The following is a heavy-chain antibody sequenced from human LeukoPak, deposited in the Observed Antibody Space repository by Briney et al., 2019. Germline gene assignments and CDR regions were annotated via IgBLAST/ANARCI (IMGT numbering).Heavy chain of an antibody. CDR3: APRGNIEHSYGYGKWFDP. V-gene: IGHV4-34*01. J-gene: IGHJ5*02. CDR2: INHSGST. D-gene: IGHD5-18*01. Sequence: SETLPLTCAVYGGSFSGYYWSWIRQPPGKGLEWIGEINHSGSTNYNASLKSRVTISVDTSKNQFSLRLSSVTAADTAVYYCAPRGNIEHSYGYGKWFDPWGQGTRVTVSS. CDR1: GGSFSGYY.